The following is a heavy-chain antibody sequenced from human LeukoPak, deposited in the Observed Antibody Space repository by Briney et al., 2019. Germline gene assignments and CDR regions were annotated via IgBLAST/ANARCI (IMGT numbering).Heavy chain of an antibody. CDR2: VYYSGST. D-gene: IGHD3-22*01. J-gene: IGHJ4*02. CDR3: ARNYYDSSGYYHFDF. Sequence: SETLSLTCTVSGASIVSSNYHWGWIRQPPGKGLEWIGNVYYSGSTHYNPSLKGRVDMSVDTSKNQFFLKLDSVTAADTAVYYCARNYYDSSGYYHFDFWGQGSLVTVSS. CDR1: GASIVSSNYH. V-gene: IGHV4-39*01.